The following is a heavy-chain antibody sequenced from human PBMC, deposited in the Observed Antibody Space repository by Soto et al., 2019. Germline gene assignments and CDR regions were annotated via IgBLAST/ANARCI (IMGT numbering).Heavy chain of an antibody. V-gene: IGHV3-30*18. D-gene: IGHD2-2*01. J-gene: IGHJ6*02. CDR2: ISYDGSNK. CDR1: GFTFSSYG. Sequence: QVQLVESGGGVVQPGRSLRLSCAASGFTFSSYGMHWVRQAPGKGLEWVAVISYDGSNKYYADSVKGRFTISRDNSKNTLYLQMNSLRAEDTAVYYCAKDRRYCSSTSCYLNYYYYYGMDVWGQGTTVTVSS. CDR3: AKDRRYCSSTSCYLNYYYYYGMDV.